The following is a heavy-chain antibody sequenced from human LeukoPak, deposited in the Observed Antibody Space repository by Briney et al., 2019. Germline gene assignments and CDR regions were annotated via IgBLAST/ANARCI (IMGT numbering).Heavy chain of an antibody. V-gene: IGHV3-23*01. Sequence: PGGSLRLSCAASGFTFSSYAMSWGRQAPGKGLEGVSAIRGSGRSTYYADSVKGRFTIPRDNSKNTLYLQMNSLRAADTAVYYCAKSPGDYINWFDPWGQGTLVTVSS. D-gene: IGHD3-3*01. CDR3: AKSPGDYINWFDP. CDR1: GFTFSSYA. CDR2: IRGSGRST. J-gene: IGHJ5*02.